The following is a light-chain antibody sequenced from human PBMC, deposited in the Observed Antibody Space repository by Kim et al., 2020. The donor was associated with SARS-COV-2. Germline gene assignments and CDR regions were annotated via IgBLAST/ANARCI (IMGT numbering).Light chain of an antibody. J-gene: IGLJ3*02. Sequence: PVPHVTISCSGSSSDIGNNYVAWYQQLPGTAPKLLIYDNNKRPSGIPDRFSGSKSGTSATLGITGLQTGDEADYYCGTWDSSLSAVFGGGTKLTVL. V-gene: IGLV1-51*01. CDR1: SSDIGNNY. CDR3: GTWDSSLSAV. CDR2: DNN.